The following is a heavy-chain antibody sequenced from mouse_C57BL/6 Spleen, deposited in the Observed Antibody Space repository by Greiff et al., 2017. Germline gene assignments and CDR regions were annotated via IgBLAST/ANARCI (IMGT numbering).Heavy chain of an antibody. Sequence: ESGPGLVKPSQSLSLTCSVTGYSITSGYYWNWIRQFPGNKLEWMGYISYDGSNNYNPSLKNRISISRDTSKNQFFLKWKSVTTEDTATYYCAGGSNVWYFDVWGTGTTVTVSS. CDR1: GYSITSGYY. D-gene: IGHD2-5*01. CDR2: ISYDGSN. V-gene: IGHV3-6*01. CDR3: AGGSNVWYFDV. J-gene: IGHJ1*03.